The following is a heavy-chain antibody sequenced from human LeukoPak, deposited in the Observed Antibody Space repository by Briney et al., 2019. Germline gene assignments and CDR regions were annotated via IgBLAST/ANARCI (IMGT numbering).Heavy chain of an antibody. CDR3: ARGVYIAAAQYAY. Sequence: SETLSLTCTVSGGSISSYYWSWIRRPPGEGLEWIGYIYYSGTTNYNPSLKSRVTISVDTSKNQFSQKLSSVTAADTAVYYCARGVYIAAAQYAYWGQGTLVTVSS. D-gene: IGHD6-13*01. J-gene: IGHJ4*02. CDR1: GGSISSYY. V-gene: IGHV4-59*01. CDR2: IYYSGTT.